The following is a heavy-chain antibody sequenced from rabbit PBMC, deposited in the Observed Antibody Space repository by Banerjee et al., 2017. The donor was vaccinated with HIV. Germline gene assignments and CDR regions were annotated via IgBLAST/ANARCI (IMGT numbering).Heavy chain of an antibody. CDR2: INTSSGNT. CDR1: GFSFSYKYV. D-gene: IGHD4-1*01. CDR3: ARDLAGVIGRNFNL. V-gene: IGHV1S45*01. Sequence: QEQLVESGGDLVKPEGSLTLTCKASGFSFSYKYVMCWVRQAPGKGLEWIACINTSSGNTVYANWAKGRFTISKTSSTTVTLQMTSLTAADTATYFCARDLAGVIGRNFNLWGQGTLVTVS. J-gene: IGHJ4*01.